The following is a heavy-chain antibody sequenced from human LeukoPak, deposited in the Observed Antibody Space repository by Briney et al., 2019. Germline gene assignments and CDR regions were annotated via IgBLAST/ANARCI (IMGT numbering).Heavy chain of an antibody. D-gene: IGHD6-19*01. J-gene: IGHJ3*02. CDR1: GGSISSYY. V-gene: IGHV4-59*01. CDR2: IYYSVST. CDR3: ARSLGYSSGWSNPSNSPAFDI. Sequence: SETLSLTCTVSGGSISSYYWSWIRQPPGKGLEWIGYIYYSVSTNYNPSLKSRVTISVDTSKNQFSLKLSSVTAADTAVYYCARSLGYSSGWSNPSNSPAFDIWGQGIMVTVSS.